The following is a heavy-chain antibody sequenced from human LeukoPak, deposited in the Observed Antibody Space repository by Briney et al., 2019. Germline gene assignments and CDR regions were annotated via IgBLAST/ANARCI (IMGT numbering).Heavy chain of an antibody. J-gene: IGHJ1*01. D-gene: IGHD2-15*01. V-gene: IGHV4-34*01. CDR2: INHSGST. CDR1: GFTFSDYY. CDR3: ARRLLGYCSGGSCYSGYFQH. Sequence: GSLRLSCAASGFTFSDYYMGWIRQPPGKGLEWIGEINHSGSTNSNPSLKSRVTISVDTSKNQFSLKLSSVTAADTAVYYCARRLLGYCSGGSCYSGYFQHWGQGTLVTVSS.